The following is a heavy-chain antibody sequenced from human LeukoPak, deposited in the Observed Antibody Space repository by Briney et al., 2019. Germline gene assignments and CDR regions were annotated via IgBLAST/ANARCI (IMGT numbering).Heavy chain of an antibody. V-gene: IGHV4-30-2*01. D-gene: IGHD6-6*01. CDR1: GGSISSGGYY. Sequence: SETLSLTCTVSGGSISSGGYYWSWIRQPPGKGLEWIGYIYHSGSTYYNPSLKSRVTISVDRSKNQFSPKLSPVTAADTAVYYCAREAGEQLVPYYFDYWGQGTLVTVSS. CDR2: IYHSGST. CDR3: AREAGEQLVPYYFDY. J-gene: IGHJ4*02.